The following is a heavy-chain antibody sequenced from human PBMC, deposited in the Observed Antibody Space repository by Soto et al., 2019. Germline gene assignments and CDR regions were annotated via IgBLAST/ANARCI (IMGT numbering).Heavy chain of an antibody. J-gene: IGHJ4*02. V-gene: IGHV3-23*01. CDR2: ISDGATT. Sequence: EVHLLESGGGLVQPGGSLRLSCTASGFTFSTYGFSWVRQAPGKGLEWVSGISDGATTYYADSVKGRFTISRDNSKNTLYLQMDSLRAEDTALYYCTRDSGWTSADWGQGTLVTVSS. CDR3: TRDSGWTSAD. CDR1: GFTFSTYG. D-gene: IGHD3-10*01.